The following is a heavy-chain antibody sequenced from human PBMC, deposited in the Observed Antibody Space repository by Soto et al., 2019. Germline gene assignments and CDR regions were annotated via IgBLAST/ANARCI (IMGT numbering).Heavy chain of an antibody. J-gene: IGHJ4*02. V-gene: IGHV3-23*01. Sequence: EVQVLESGGDLIQPGGSLRLACAASGFIFSDYSMSWVRQAPGKGLEWVSGISGSGYSTYYADSVRGRFTISRDNSKNTLYLQMNSLRAEDTAVYYSAKSYGNEWQDYYFDYWGQGTLVTVSS. CDR3: AKSYGNEWQDYYFDY. CDR2: ISGSGYST. CDR1: GFIFSDYS. D-gene: IGHD2-8*01.